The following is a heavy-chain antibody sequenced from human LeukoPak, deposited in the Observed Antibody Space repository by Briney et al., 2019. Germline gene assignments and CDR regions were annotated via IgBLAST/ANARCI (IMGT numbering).Heavy chain of an antibody. Sequence: SETLSLTCTVSGGSISSSSNYWGWVRQPPGKGLEWIGSMCYSGSYNPSLESRVTISVDTSKNEFSLKLGSVTAADTAVYYCARYIVASMREQWGQGTLVTVSS. V-gene: IGHV4-39*01. CDR2: MCYSG. CDR1: GGSISSSSNY. D-gene: IGHD5-12*01. CDR3: ARYIVASMREQ. J-gene: IGHJ4*02.